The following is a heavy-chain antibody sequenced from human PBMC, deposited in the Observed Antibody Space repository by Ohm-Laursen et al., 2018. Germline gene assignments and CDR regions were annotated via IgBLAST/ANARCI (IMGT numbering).Heavy chain of an antibody. CDR3: ARDGPYDFWSGYYIGPRRFNWFDP. D-gene: IGHD3-3*01. Sequence: SDTLSLTCAVSGYSISSGYYWGWIRQPPGKGPEWIGSIYHSGSTYYNPSLKSRVTISVDTSKNQFSLKLSSVTAADTAVYYCARDGPYDFWSGYYIGPRRFNWFDPWGQGTLVTVSS. V-gene: IGHV4-38-2*02. J-gene: IGHJ5*02. CDR2: IYHSGST. CDR1: GYSISSGYY.